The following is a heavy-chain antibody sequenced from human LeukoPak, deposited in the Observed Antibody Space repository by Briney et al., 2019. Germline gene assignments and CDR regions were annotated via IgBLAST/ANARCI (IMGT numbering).Heavy chain of an antibody. CDR3: GKDPNGDYVGAFDF. CDR1: GFTFSDYA. V-gene: IGHV3-23*01. CDR2: IRGTGGTT. Sequence: PGGSLRLSCAASGFTFSDYALIWVRQAPGKGLEWISAIRGTGGTTYYADSVKGRCTISRDNSRNTVYLQMNSLRAEDTALYFCGKDPNGDYVGAFDFWGPGTMVTLSS. J-gene: IGHJ3*01. D-gene: IGHD4-17*01.